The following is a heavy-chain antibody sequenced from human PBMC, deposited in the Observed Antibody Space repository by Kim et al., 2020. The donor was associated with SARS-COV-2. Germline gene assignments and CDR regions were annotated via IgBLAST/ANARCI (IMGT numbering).Heavy chain of an antibody. CDR3: ARHCSSTSCLSTEFDP. D-gene: IGHD2-2*01. J-gene: IGHJ5*02. V-gene: IGHV3-74*01. Sequence: SVKGRFTISRDNAKNTLYLQMNSLRAEDTAVYYCARHCSSTSCLSTEFDPWGQGTLVTVSS.